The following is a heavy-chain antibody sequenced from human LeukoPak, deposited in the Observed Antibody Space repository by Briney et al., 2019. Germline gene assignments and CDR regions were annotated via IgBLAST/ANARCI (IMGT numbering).Heavy chain of an antibody. CDR3: ASARPDMLSSPFDY. CDR1: GGSISSGSYY. CDR2: IYTSGST. V-gene: IGHV4-61*02. D-gene: IGHD2-8*01. Sequence: PSETLSLTCTVSGGSISSGSYYWSWIRQPAGKGLEWIGRIYTSGSTNYNPSLKSRVTISVDTSKNQFSLKLSSVTAADTAVYYCASARPDMLSSPFDYWGQGTLVTVSS. J-gene: IGHJ4*02.